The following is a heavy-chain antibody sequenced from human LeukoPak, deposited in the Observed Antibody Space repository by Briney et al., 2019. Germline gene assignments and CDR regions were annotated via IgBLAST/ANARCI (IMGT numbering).Heavy chain of an antibody. V-gene: IGHV1-8*03. CDR1: GYTFTSYD. CDR3: ARLVVPAAMDNWFDP. Sequence: WASVKVSCKASGYTFTSYDINWVRQATGQGLEWMGWMNPNSGNTGYAQKFQGRVTITRNTSISTAYMELSSLRSEDTAVYYCARLVVPAAMDNWFDPWGQGTLVTVSS. D-gene: IGHD2-2*01. J-gene: IGHJ5*02. CDR2: MNPNSGNT.